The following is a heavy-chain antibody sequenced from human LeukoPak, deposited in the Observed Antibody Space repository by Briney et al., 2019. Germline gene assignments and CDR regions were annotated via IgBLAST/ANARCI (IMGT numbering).Heavy chain of an antibody. J-gene: IGHJ3*02. CDR1: GGTFSSYA. CDR2: IIPIFGTA. CDR3: ARDRYCSSTSCYTRGDAFDI. D-gene: IGHD2-2*02. V-gene: IGHV1-69*13. Sequence: SVKVSCKASGGTFSSYAISWVRQAPGQGLEWMGGIIPIFGTANYAQKFQGRVTITADESTSTAYMELSSLRSEDTAVYYCARDRYCSSTSCYTRGDAFDIWGQGTMVTVSS.